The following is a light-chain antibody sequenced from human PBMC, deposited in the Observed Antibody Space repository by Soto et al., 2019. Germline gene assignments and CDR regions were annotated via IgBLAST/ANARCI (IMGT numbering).Light chain of an antibody. CDR1: SSDVGGYNY. CDR3: SSYTSSNTLLYV. Sequence: QSVLTQPASVSGSPGQSVTISCTGTSSDVGGYNYVSWYQQHPGKAPKLMIYEVSNRPSGVSNRFSGSKSGNTASLTISGPQAEDEADYYCSSYTSSNTLLYVFGTGTKVTV. V-gene: IGLV2-14*01. CDR2: EVS. J-gene: IGLJ1*01.